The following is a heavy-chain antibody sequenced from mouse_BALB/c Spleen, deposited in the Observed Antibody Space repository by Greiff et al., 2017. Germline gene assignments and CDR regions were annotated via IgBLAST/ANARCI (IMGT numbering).Heavy chain of an antibody. V-gene: IGHV5-6-2*01. CDR3: ARHHGSRYFDY. CDR2: INSNGGST. D-gene: IGHD1-1*01. Sequence: DVMLVESGGGLVKLGGSLKLSCAASGFTFSSYYMSWVRQTPEKRLELVAAINSNGGSTYYPDTVKGRFTISRDNAKNTLYLQMSSLKSEDTALYYCARHHGSRYFDYWGQGTTLTVSS. J-gene: IGHJ2*01. CDR1: GFTFSSYY.